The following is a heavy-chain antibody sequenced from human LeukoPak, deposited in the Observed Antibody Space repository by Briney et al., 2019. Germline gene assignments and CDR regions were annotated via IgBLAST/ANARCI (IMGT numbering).Heavy chain of an antibody. CDR2: ISSDGSRT. CDR1: GFTFSNYW. Sequence: GGSLRLSCAASGFTFSNYWMHWVRQVPGKGLVWVSRISSDGSRTTYADSVKGRFTISRDNAKNTLYLQMNSLRAEDTAVYYCARSREDYSGLYYFDYWGQGALVTVSS. J-gene: IGHJ4*02. D-gene: IGHD4-11*01. CDR3: ARSREDYSGLYYFDY. V-gene: IGHV3-74*01.